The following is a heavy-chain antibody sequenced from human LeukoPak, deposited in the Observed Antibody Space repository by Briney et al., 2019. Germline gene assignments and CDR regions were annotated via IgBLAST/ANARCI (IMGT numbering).Heavy chain of an antibody. CDR2: ISSSGSTI. Sequence: PGGSLRLSCAASGFTFSSYEMNWVRQAPGKGLEWVSYISSSGSTIYYAVSVKGRFTISRDNAKNSLYLQMNSLRAEDTAVYYCSPPQYSSSWYEGGDGYWGQGTLVTVSS. D-gene: IGHD6-13*01. J-gene: IGHJ4*02. V-gene: IGHV3-48*03. CDR1: GFTFSSYE. CDR3: SPPQYSSSWYEGGDGY.